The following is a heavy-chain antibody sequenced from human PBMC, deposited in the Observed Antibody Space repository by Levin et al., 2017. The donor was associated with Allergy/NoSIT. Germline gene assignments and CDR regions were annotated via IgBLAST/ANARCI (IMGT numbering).Heavy chain of an antibody. J-gene: IGHJ4*02. CDR1: GGTFSSYA. CDR2: IIPIFGTA. D-gene: IGHD3-10*01. Sequence: SVKVSCKASGGTFSSYAISWVRQAPGQGLEWMGGIIPIFGTANYAQKFQGRVTITADESTSTAYMELSSLRSEDTAVYYCAREGDYGSGSQFDYWGQGTLVTVSS. CDR3: AREGDYGSGSQFDY. V-gene: IGHV1-69*13.